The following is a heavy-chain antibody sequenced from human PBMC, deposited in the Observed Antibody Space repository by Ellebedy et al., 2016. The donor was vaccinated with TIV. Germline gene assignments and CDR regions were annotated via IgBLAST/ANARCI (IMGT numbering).Heavy chain of an antibody. D-gene: IGHD2-15*01. CDR1: GYIFTIYG. J-gene: IGHJ4*02. Sequence: ASVKVSCKASGYIFTIYGINWVRQAPGQGLEWMGWITAYNGNTKYAQKFQGRVSMTTDTSTSTAYMKLSSLRSEDTAVYYCANPYCSGGSCYSRRFYFDSWGQGTLVTVSS. V-gene: IGHV1-18*04. CDR3: ANPYCSGGSCYSRRFYFDS. CDR2: ITAYNGNT.